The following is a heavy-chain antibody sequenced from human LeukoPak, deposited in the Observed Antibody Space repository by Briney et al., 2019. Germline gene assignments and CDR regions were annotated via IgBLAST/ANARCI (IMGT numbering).Heavy chain of an antibody. J-gene: IGHJ6*03. D-gene: IGHD1-26*01. CDR3: ARDPYSGSYLDYYYYYMDV. CDR1: AFSFSNYN. CDR2: ITSSGSYI. V-gene: IGHV3-21*01. Sequence: GGSLRLSCAASAFSFSNYNMNWVRQAPGKGLEWVSSITSSGSYIYYADSVKGRFTISRDDAKNSLYLQLNSLRAEDTAVYYCARDPYSGSYLDYYYYYMDVWGKGTTVTVSS.